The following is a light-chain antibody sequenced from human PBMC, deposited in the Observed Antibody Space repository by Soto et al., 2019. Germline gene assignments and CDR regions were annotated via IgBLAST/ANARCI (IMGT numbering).Light chain of an antibody. V-gene: IGKV3-20*01. Sequence: EIVLTQSPGTLSVSPGERATLSCRASQSVSSSDLAWYQQKPGQAPRLLIYGASSRATGIPDSFSGSGSGTDFTLTISRLEPEDFAVYYCQQYGSSPHHFGQGTRLEIK. CDR2: GAS. CDR1: QSVSSSD. J-gene: IGKJ5*01. CDR3: QQYGSSPHH.